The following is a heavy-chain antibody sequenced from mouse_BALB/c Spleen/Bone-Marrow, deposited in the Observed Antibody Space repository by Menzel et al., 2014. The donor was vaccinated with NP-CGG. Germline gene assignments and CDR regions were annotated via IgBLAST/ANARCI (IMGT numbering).Heavy chain of an antibody. J-gene: IGHJ2*01. CDR2: INPNTGYT. D-gene: IGHD1-2*01. CDR3: ARAPLLRLRNYFDY. Sequence: VQGVESGAELAKPGASVKMSCKASGYTFTSYWMHWVKQRPGQGLEWIGYINPNTGYTEYNQKFKDKATLTADKSSSTAYMQLSSLTAEDSAVYYCARAPLLRLRNYFDYWGQGTPLTVSS. CDR1: GYTFTSYW. V-gene: IGHV1-7*01.